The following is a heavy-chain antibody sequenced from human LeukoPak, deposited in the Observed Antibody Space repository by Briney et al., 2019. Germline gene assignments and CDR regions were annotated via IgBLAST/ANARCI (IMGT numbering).Heavy chain of an antibody. D-gene: IGHD5-24*01. CDR1: GGSINNYY. CDR3: ARARDGHINNWFDP. J-gene: IGHJ5*02. CDR2: IYYSGST. V-gene: IGHV4-59*01. Sequence: SETLSLTCTVSGGSINNYYWSWIRQPPGKGLEWIGYIYYSGSTEYNPSLKSRVTISVDTSKNQFSLKMSAVTAADTAVYYCARARDGHINNWFDPWGQGTLVTVSS.